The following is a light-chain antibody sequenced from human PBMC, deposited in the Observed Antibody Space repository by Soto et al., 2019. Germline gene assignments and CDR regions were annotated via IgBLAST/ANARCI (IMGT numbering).Light chain of an antibody. V-gene: IGKV3-20*01. CDR2: GTS. J-gene: IGKJ3*01. Sequence: ELVLTQSPGTLSLSPGETATLSCRTGQSVTRGHLAWYQHKPGQAPRLLIYGTSIRATGVPDRFSGSGSGTDFTLTISRLEPEDFAVYYCQQYGTSQGTFGPGTKVDVK. CDR1: QSVTRGH. CDR3: QQYGTSQGT.